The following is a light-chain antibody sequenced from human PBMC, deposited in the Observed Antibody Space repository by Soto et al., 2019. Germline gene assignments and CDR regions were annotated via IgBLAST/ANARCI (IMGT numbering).Light chain of an antibody. CDR1: GSDVGSHYV. J-gene: IGLJ3*02. CDR2: EDS. V-gene: IGLV2-23*01. Sequence: QSALTQPASVSGSPGQSITISCTGTGSDVGSHYVVSWYQQHPGKAPKLIIYEDSKRPSGFSYRLSGSKSGNTASLTISGLQAEDEADYYCCSYAASSAFWVFGGGTKVTVL. CDR3: CSYAASSAFWV.